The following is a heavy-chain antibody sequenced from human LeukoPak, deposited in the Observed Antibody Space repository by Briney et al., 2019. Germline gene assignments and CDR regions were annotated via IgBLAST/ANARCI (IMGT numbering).Heavy chain of an antibody. J-gene: IGHJ4*02. CDR3: ASGQDYGDGGR. D-gene: IGHD4-17*01. Sequence: PGGSLRLSCAASGFIFSSYKMNWVRQAPGEGLEWVSSISSSSGSINYADSVKGRFTISRDNARNSLYLQMNSLRAEDTAVYFCASGQDYGDGGRWGQGTLVTVSS. V-gene: IGHV3-21*01. CDR1: GFIFSSYK. CDR2: ISSSSGSI.